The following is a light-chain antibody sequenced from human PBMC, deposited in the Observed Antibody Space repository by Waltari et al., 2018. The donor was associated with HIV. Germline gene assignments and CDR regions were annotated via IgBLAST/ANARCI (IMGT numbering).Light chain of an antibody. J-gene: IGKJ4*01. V-gene: IGKV1-33*01. Sequence: DVLMTQSPSSLSAPVGDRVTITCQASQDITNHLNWYQQKPGSAPKLLIYDASNLETGVPSRFSGSRSGTAFTFTVTSLQPEDIATYYCQQYDNLPLTFGGGTKVEI. CDR3: QQYDNLPLT. CDR2: DAS. CDR1: QDITNH.